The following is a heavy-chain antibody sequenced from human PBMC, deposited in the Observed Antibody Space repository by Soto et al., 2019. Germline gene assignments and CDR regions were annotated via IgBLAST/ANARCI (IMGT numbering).Heavy chain of an antibody. Sequence: SETLSLTCAVYGGSFSGYYWSWIRQPPGKGLEWIGEINHSGSTNYNPSLKSRVTISVDTSKNQFSLKLSSVTAADTAVYYCARKGSYYYYGMDVWGQGTTVTVSS. CDR1: GGSFSGYY. J-gene: IGHJ6*02. CDR2: INHSGST. CDR3: ARKGSYYYYGMDV. V-gene: IGHV4-34*01.